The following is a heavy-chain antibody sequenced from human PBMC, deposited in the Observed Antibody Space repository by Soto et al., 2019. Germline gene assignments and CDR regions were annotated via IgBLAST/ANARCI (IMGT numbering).Heavy chain of an antibody. D-gene: IGHD1-26*01. Sequence: GGSLRLSCAASGFTFSSYAMSWVRQAPGKGLERVSAISGSGGSTYYADSVKGRFTISRDNSKNTLYLQMNSLRAEDTAVYYCAKGGVGATISVYFDYWGQGTLVTVSS. V-gene: IGHV3-23*01. CDR3: AKGGVGATISVYFDY. CDR2: ISGSGGST. CDR1: GFTFSSYA. J-gene: IGHJ4*02.